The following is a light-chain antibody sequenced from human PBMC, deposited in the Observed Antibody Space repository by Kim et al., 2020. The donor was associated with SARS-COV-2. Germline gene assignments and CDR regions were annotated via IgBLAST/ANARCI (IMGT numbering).Light chain of an antibody. CDR1: SSDIGDYKY. CDR3: SSYTRSGTLYVV. V-gene: IGLV2-14*04. Sequence: SITISCAGSSSDIGDYKYVSWYQQHPGKAPKLIISAVSDRTSGISNRFSGSKSGNTASLTISRLQAEDEADYYCSSYTRSGTLYVVFGGGTQLTVL. CDR2: AVS. J-gene: IGLJ3*02.